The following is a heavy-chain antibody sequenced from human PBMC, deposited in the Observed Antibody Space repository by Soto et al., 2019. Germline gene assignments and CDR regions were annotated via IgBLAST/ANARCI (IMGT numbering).Heavy chain of an antibody. Sequence: QVHLVQSGVEVKTPGASVKVSCQASGYTFFTYDISWVRQAPGQGLEWMGWISTYSGDTKYAQKFQGRDTMTTDTSTTTAYLELRSLRSDDTAVYYGARHHGPTTSENGFDPWGQGTLVTVSS. J-gene: IGHJ5*02. D-gene: IGHD5-12*01. CDR3: ARHHGPTTSENGFDP. CDR2: ISTYSGDT. CDR1: GYTFFTYD. V-gene: IGHV1-18*01.